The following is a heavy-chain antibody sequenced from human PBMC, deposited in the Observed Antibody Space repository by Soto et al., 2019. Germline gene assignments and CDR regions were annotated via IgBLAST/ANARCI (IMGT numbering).Heavy chain of an antibody. CDR1: GFTFSSYA. V-gene: IGHV3-30-3*01. Sequence: QVQLVESGGGVVQPGRSLRLSCAASGFTFSSYAMHWVRQAPGKGLEWVAVISYDGSNKYYADSVEGRFTISRDNSKNTLYLQMNSLRAEDTAVYYCARDIVVVPAARIGTFDYWGQGTLVTVSS. CDR2: ISYDGSNK. J-gene: IGHJ4*02. CDR3: ARDIVVVPAARIGTFDY. D-gene: IGHD2-2*01.